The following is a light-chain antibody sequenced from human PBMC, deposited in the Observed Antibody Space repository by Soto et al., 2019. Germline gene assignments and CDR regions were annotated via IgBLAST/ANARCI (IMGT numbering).Light chain of an antibody. CDR3: QHYNNWPPLT. V-gene: IGKV3-15*01. CDR1: QSVSSN. Sequence: DIVMTQSPATLSVSPGQRVTLSCRASQSVSSNLAWYQQKPGQAPRLLIFAASTRATGIPARFSGSGSGTEFTLTNSSLQSEDFGIYYCQHYNNWPPLTFGGGTKVDIK. J-gene: IGKJ4*01. CDR2: AAS.